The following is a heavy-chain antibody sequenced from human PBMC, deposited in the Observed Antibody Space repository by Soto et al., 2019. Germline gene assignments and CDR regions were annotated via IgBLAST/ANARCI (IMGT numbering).Heavy chain of an antibody. CDR1: GYTFTSYY. CDR3: AREARVSGYCSGGSCSAYDAFDI. D-gene: IGHD2-15*01. Sequence: ASVKVSCKASGYTFTSYYMHWVRQAPGQGLEWMGIINPSGGSTSYAQKFQGRVTMTRDTSTSTVYMELSSLRSEDTAVYYCAREARVSGYCSGGSCSAYDAFDIWGQGTIVNVSS. J-gene: IGHJ3*02. V-gene: IGHV1-46*03. CDR2: INPSGGST.